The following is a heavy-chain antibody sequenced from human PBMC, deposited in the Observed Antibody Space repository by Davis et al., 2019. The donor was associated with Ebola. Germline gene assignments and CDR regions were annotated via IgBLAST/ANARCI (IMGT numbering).Heavy chain of an antibody. CDR3: ARRVGARSGFDY. D-gene: IGHD1-26*01. CDR2: LNPNSGNT. CDR1: GYTFTNYD. Sequence: AASVKVSCKPSGYTFTNYDINWVRQATGQGLEWMGWLNPNSGNTDSTHKFQGRLTMTKNISIGTAYMELSTLTSEDTAVYYCARRVGARSGFDYWGQGSLVTVSS. J-gene: IGHJ4*02. V-gene: IGHV1-8*01.